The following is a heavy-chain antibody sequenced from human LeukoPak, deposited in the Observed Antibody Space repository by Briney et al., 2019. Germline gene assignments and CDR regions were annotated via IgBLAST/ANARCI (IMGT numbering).Heavy chain of an antibody. Sequence: SETLSLTCAVYGGSFSGYYWSWIRQPPGKGLEWIGEINHSGSTNYNPSLKSRVTISVDTSKNQFSLKLSSVTAADTAVYYCARDGTIFGVVTLPPYFDYWGQGTLVTVSS. V-gene: IGHV4-34*01. CDR1: GGSFSGYY. D-gene: IGHD3-3*01. J-gene: IGHJ4*02. CDR3: ARDGTIFGVVTLPPYFDY. CDR2: INHSGST.